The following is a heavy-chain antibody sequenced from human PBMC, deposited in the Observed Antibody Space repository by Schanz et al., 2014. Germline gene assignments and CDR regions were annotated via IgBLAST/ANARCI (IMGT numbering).Heavy chain of an antibody. J-gene: IGHJ4*02. D-gene: IGHD4-17*01. V-gene: IGHV1-69*02. CDR1: GGTFRSYT. Sequence: QVQLVQSGAEVKKPGSSVKVSCKASGGTFRSYTVSWVRQAPGQGLEWMGRITPTLGKVDYAQKFQGRVIITADTSTTTVYMDLASLTSDDTAVYFCARIIDGDYLYWGQGTLVTVSS. CDR2: ITPTLGKV. CDR3: ARIIDGDYLY.